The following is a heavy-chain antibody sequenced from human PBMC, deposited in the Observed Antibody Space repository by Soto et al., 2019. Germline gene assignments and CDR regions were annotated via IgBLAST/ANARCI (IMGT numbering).Heavy chain of an antibody. V-gene: IGHV4-30-2*06. CDR1: GVSINTGGYS. J-gene: IGHJ4*02. CDR3: ARGDYNDYFDF. Sequence: QVQLQESGPGLVKPSQTLSLTCAVSGVSINTGGYSWNWIRQSPGKALEWMGHIYQSGSTYYKPSLKGRITISVDMSNNDFSLEVTSVTPADTAVDFCARGDYNDYFDFWGQGALVTVSS. CDR2: IYQSGST. D-gene: IGHD4-4*01.